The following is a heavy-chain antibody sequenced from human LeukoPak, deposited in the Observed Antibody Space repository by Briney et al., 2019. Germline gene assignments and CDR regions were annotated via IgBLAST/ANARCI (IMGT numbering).Heavy chain of an antibody. CDR1: GYTLTELS. CDR3: ATSLPLEHWLSLHFDY. V-gene: IGHV1-24*01. J-gene: IGHJ4*02. Sequence: ASVKVSCKVSGYTLTELSMHWVRQAPGKGLEWMGGFDPEDGETIYAQKFQGRVTMTEDTSTDTAYMELSSLRSKDTAVYYCATSLPLEHWLSLHFDYWGQGTLVAVSS. D-gene: IGHD3-9*01. CDR2: FDPEDGET.